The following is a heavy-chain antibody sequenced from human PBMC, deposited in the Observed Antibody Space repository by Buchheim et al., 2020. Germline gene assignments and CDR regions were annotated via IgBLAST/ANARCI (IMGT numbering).Heavy chain of an antibody. V-gene: IGHV3-33*01. CDR2: IWYDGSNK. CDR1: GFTFSSYG. D-gene: IGHD6-13*01. CDR3: AGGIAAAGETIDY. J-gene: IGHJ4*02. Sequence: QVQLVESGGGVVQPGRSLRLSCAASGFTFSSYGMQWVRQAPGKGLEWVAVIWYDGSNKYYADSVKGRFTISRDNSKNTLYLQRNSLRAEDTAVYYCAGGIAAAGETIDYWGQGTL.